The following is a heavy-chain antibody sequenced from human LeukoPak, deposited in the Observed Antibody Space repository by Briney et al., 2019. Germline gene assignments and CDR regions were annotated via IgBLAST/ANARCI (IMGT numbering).Heavy chain of an antibody. J-gene: IGHJ4*02. CDR2: INPSGGST. CDR3: ARSSMVRGAPAYYFDY. Sequence: ASVKVSCKASGYTFTGYYMHWVRQAPGQGLEWVGWINPSGGSTSYAQKFQGRVTMTRDTSTSTVYMELSSLRSEDTAVYYCARSSMVRGAPAYYFDYWGQGTLVTVSS. V-gene: IGHV1-46*01. D-gene: IGHD3-10*01. CDR1: GYTFTGYY.